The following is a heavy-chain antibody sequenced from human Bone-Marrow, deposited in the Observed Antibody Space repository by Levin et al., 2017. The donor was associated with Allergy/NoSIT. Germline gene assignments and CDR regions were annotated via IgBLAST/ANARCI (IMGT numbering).Heavy chain of an antibody. D-gene: IGHD2-21*01. CDR2: INSDGSIT. CDR3: QMIAPPHF. V-gene: IGHV3-74*01. J-gene: IGHJ4*02. Sequence: PGGSLRLSCAASEFTFSSTWMHWVRQAPGKGLVWVSNINSDGSITSHADSVKGRFTISRDNAKNTLYLQMNSLRAEDTAVYYCQMIAPPHFWGQGTLVTVSS. CDR1: EFTFSSTW.